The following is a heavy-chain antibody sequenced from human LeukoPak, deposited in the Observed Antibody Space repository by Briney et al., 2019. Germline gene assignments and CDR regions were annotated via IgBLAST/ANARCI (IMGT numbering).Heavy chain of an antibody. Sequence: GGSLRLSCAASGSTFSSYAMSWVRQAPGKGLEWVSAISGSGGSTYYADSVKGRFTISRDNSKNTLYLQMNSLRAEDTAVYYCAKGRGIVGARGFDYWGQGTLVTVST. CDR3: AKGRGIVGARGFDY. V-gene: IGHV3-23*01. J-gene: IGHJ4*02. D-gene: IGHD1-26*01. CDR2: ISGSGGST. CDR1: GSTFSSYA.